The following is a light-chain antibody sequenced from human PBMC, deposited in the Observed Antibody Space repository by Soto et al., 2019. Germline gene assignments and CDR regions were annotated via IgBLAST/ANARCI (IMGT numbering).Light chain of an antibody. CDR3: SSYTDSSVV. CDR2: DVS. V-gene: IGLV2-14*03. CDR1: SRDVGAYNY. J-gene: IGLJ2*01. Sequence: QSALTQPASVSGSAGQAITISCTGTSRDVGAYNYVSWYQQHPGKSPKLMIYDVSYRPSGVSNRFSGCKSSNTASLTISGLQAEAEAHYFCSSYTDSSVVFGGGTTVTAL.